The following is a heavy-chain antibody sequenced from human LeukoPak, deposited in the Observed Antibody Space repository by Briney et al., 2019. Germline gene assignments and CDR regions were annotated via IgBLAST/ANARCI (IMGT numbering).Heavy chain of an antibody. Sequence: SETLSLTCTVSGGSISSYYWSWIRQPPGKGLEWIGYIYYSGSTNYNPSLKSRVTISVDTSKNQFSLKLSSVTAADTAVYYCARHTDGGTYPLEHWGQGTLVTVSS. CDR2: IYYSGST. D-gene: IGHD1-26*01. CDR3: ARHTDGGTYPLEH. J-gene: IGHJ1*01. CDR1: GGSISSYY. V-gene: IGHV4-59*08.